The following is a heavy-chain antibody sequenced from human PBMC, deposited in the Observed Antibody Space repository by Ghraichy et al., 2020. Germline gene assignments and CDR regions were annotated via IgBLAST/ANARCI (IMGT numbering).Heavy chain of an antibody. CDR2: ISYSGNTI. CDR3: ANQLGGGFWYFDL. V-gene: IGHV3-11*01. Sequence: GESLNISCAASGFTFSDYYMNWIRQAPGKGLEWVSYISYSGNTIYYADSVKGRFTISRDNAKNSLFLQMNSLRAEDTAVYYCANQLGGGFWYFDLWGRGTLVTVSS. CDR1: GFTFSDYY. D-gene: IGHD3-16*01. J-gene: IGHJ2*01.